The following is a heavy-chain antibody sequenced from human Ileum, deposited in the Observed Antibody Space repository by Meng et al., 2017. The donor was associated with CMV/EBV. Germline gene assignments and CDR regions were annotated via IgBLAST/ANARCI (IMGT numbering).Heavy chain of an antibody. CDR1: GDSISSNNYH. V-gene: IGHV4-61*02. Sequence: GQLQESGPEQLNPSQTLSLTCSVSGDSISSNNYHGSWIRQPAGKGLEWIGQRHKNGNDNYTASLKSRVTISIDTSKNQFSLTLTSVTAADTAVYYCAIYYGGVGGRGYWAQGTLVTVSS. CDR2: RHKNGND. D-gene: IGHD2-21*01. J-gene: IGHJ4*02. CDR3: AIYYGGVGGRGY.